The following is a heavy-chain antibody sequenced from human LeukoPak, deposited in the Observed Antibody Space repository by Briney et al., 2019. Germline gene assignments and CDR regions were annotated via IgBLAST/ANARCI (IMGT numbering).Heavy chain of an antibody. V-gene: IGHV4-59*01. CDR3: ASQKSLGELSLTALSYIDY. CDR1: GGSISSYY. CDR2: IYYSGST. Sequence: SETLSLTCTVSGGSISSYYWSWIRQPPGKGLEWIGYIYYSGSTNYNPSLKSRVTISVDTSKNQFSLNLSSVTAADTAVYYGASQKSLGELSLTALSYIDYWGQGTLVTVSS. J-gene: IGHJ4*02. D-gene: IGHD3-16*02.